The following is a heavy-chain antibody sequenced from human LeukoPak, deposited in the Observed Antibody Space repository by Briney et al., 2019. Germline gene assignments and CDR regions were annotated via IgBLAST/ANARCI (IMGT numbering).Heavy chain of an antibody. CDR3: ARDGSSGWIDAFDI. CDR1: GGTFSSYA. V-gene: IGHV1-69*13. CDR2: IIPIFGTA. Sequence: GASVKVSCKASGGTFSSYAISWVRQAPGQGLEWMGGIIPIFGTASYAQKFQGRVTITADESTSTAYMELSSLRSEDTAVYYCARDGSSGWIDAFDIWGQGTMVTVSS. J-gene: IGHJ3*02. D-gene: IGHD6-19*01.